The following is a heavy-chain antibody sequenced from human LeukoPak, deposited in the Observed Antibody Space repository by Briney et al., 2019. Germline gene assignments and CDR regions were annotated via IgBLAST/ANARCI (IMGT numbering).Heavy chain of an antibody. CDR3: ARVSFCPRCHFDY. CDR1: GFSFSSYW. J-gene: IGHJ4*02. CDR2: ISPDGSSA. V-gene: IGHV3-74*03. D-gene: IGHD2/OR15-2a*01. Sequence: GGSLRLSCAASGFSFSSYWMHWVRQAPGKGLVWVARISPDGSSALSADSVRGRFTISRDNADNTLYLQLNSLRAGDTAVYYCARVSFCPRCHFDYWGQGTLVTVSS.